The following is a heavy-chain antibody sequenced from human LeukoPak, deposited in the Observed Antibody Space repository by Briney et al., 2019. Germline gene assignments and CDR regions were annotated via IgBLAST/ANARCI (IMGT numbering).Heavy chain of an antibody. V-gene: IGHV3-23*01. CDR2: ISGSGDST. CDR3: ADSNYWYPVDY. Sequence: GGSLTLSCAASVFTFSSYAMRWLPQAPGKALEWVSSISGSGDSTYYADSVKGRFTISRNNSKTTLYLQMNSLRDEDTALYYCADSNYWYPVDYWGQGTLVTVSS. CDR1: VFTFSSYA. D-gene: IGHD4-11*01. J-gene: IGHJ4*02.